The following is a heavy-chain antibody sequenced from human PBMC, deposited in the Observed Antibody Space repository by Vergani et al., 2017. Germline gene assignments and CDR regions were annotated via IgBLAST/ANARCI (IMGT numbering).Heavy chain of an antibody. CDR2: IYPGDSDT. V-gene: IGHV5-51*03. D-gene: IGHD6-6*01. Sequence: EVQLVPSGAEVKKPGESLKISCKGSGYSFTSYWICWVRQMPGKGLEWMGIIYPGDSDTRYSPSIQGQVTISADTSISTAYLQWSSLRAPNTAMYFCARVVSSEDYYTYMDVWGKGGTVTVS. CDR1: GYSFTSYW. CDR3: ARVVSSEDYYTYMDV. J-gene: IGHJ6*03.